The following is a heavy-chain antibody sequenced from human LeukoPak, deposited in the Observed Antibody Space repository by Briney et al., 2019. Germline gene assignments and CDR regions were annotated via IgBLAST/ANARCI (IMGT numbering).Heavy chain of an antibody. D-gene: IGHD6-13*01. V-gene: IGHV4-59*01. CDR3: ARELDEIANGMDG. CDR2: IYYSGST. CDR1: GGSISSYY. Sequence: SETLSLTCTVSGGSISSYYWSWVRQPPGKGLEWIGYIYYSGSTNYNPSLKSRVTISVDTSKDQFSLKLSSVTAADTAVYYCARELDEIANGMDGWGQGTTVTVSS. J-gene: IGHJ6*02.